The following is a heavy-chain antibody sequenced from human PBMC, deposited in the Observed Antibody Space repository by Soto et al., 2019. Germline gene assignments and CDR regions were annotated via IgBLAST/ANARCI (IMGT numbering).Heavy chain of an antibody. CDR3: ASVTGNYFDY. CDR2: IYYSGST. V-gene: IGHV4-61*01. J-gene: IGHJ4*02. CDR1: GGSVSSGSYY. D-gene: IGHD7-27*01. Sequence: PSETLSLTCTVSGGSVSSGSYYWSWIRQPPGKGLEWIGYIYYSGSTNYNPSLKSRVTISVDTSKNQFSLKLRSVTDADKAVYYCASVTGNYFDYWGQGTLVTVSS.